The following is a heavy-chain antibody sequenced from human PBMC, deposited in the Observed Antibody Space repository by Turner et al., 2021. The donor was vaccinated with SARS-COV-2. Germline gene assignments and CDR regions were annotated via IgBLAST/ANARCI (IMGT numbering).Heavy chain of an antibody. CDR1: GGSISSSSYY. D-gene: IGHD3-22*01. CDR3: ASAFFYDSSGYYDYFDH. V-gene: IGHV4-39*01. Sequence: QLQLQESGPGLVKPSETLSLTCTVSGGSISSSSYYWGWIRQSPGKGLEWIGNIYYSGRSYYSPSLESRVTISVDTSKNQFSLRLSSVTAADTAVYYCASAFFYDSSGYYDYFDHWGQGTLVTVSS. CDR2: IYYSGRS. J-gene: IGHJ4*02.